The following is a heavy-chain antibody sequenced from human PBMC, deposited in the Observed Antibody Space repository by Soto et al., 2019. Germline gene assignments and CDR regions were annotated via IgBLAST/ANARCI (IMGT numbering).Heavy chain of an antibody. CDR2: VSGSGGST. J-gene: IGHJ4*02. Sequence: EVQLLESGGGLVQPGGSLRLSCAASGFTFSSFAMNWVRQAPGKGLEWVSGVSGSGGSTYYADSVKGRFTISRDKAKNTLDLQMNSLRAEDTAVYYCAKDNSGSYYGGADYWGQGTLLTVSS. CDR1: GFTFSSFA. V-gene: IGHV3-23*01. CDR3: AKDNSGSYYGGADY. D-gene: IGHD1-26*01.